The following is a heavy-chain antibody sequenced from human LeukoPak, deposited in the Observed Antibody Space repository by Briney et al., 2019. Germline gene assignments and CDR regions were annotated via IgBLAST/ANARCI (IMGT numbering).Heavy chain of an antibody. V-gene: IGHV7-4-1*02. D-gene: IGHD6-19*01. CDR2: INTNTGNP. Sequence: ASVKVSCKASGYTFTGYYMHWVRQAPGQGLEWMGWINTNTGNPTYAQGFTGRFVFSLDTSVSTAYLQISSLKAEDTAVYYCARAYSSGWYSTYYYYYMDVWGKGTTVTVSS. CDR3: ARAYSSGWYSTYYYYYMDV. J-gene: IGHJ6*03. CDR1: GYTFTGYY.